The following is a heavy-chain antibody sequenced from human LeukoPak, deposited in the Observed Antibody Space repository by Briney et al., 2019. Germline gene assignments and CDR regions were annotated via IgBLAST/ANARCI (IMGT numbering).Heavy chain of an antibody. CDR1: GYTFTSYD. Sequence: PLASVKVSCKASGYTFTSYDINWVRQATGQGLEWMGWMNPNSGNTGYAQKFQGRVTMTRNTSISTAYMELSSLRSEDTAVYYCARGFRSGRRGVVAFDIWGQGTMVTVSS. CDR3: ARGFRSGRRGVVAFDI. D-gene: IGHD1-26*01. J-gene: IGHJ3*02. V-gene: IGHV1-8*01. CDR2: MNPNSGNT.